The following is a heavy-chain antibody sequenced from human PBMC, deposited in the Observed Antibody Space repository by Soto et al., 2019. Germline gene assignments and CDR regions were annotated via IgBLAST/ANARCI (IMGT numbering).Heavy chain of an antibody. Sequence: GGSLRLSCAASGFTSSSYSMNWVRQAPGKGLEWVSSISSSSSYIYYADSVKGRFTISRDNAKNSLYLQMNSLRAEDTAVYYCARDRGGTLKGNWFDPWGQGTLVTVSS. J-gene: IGHJ5*02. CDR1: GFTSSSYS. V-gene: IGHV3-21*01. D-gene: IGHD1-1*01. CDR3: ARDRGGTLKGNWFDP. CDR2: ISSSSSYI.